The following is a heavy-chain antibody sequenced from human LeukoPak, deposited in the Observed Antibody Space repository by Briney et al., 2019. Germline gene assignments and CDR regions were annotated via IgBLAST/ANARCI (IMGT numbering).Heavy chain of an antibody. CDR3: ARDKGYGSGSYYNVFDY. D-gene: IGHD3-10*01. Sequence: GGSLRLSCAASGFTFSSYSMNWVRQAPGKGLEWVSSISSSSSYIYYADSVKGRFTISRDNAKNSLYLQMNSLRAEDTAVYYCARDKGYGSGSYYNVFDYWGQGTLVTVSS. V-gene: IGHV3-21*01. CDR1: GFTFSSYS. CDR2: ISSSSSYI. J-gene: IGHJ4*02.